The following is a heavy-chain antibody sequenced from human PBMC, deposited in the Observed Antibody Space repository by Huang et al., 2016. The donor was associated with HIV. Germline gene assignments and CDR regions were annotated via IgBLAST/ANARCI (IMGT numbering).Heavy chain of an antibody. CDR3: TRFRPRDWFEP. CDR2: IDLYYGNT. Sequence: QAQLVQSGPEVKKPGASVKFSCKASGYTFTNYGGNWVRQAPGQGLEWMGWIDLYYGNTNFAQKFQGRLTMTTDTSTSTAYMELRSLRSDDTAIYYCTRFRPRDWFEPWGQGTLVTVSS. V-gene: IGHV1-18*04. J-gene: IGHJ5*02. CDR1: GYTFTNYG.